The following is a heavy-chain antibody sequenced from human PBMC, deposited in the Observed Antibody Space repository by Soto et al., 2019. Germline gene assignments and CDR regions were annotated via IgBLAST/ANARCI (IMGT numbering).Heavy chain of an antibody. D-gene: IGHD4-17*01. V-gene: IGHV4-30-2*01. Sequence: THSHTSTVAGGNIISVGDSWSWIRKTPGKALEWIGHTYHSGNHYYNPSLKSRVIISVNRSKNQFHTKPRAVTAPATAVMYWARETYGDYVAYLDPRGQGIQVPVSS. CDR2: TYHSGNH. CDR3: ARETYGDYVAYLDP. CDR1: GGNIISVGDS. J-gene: IGHJ5*02.